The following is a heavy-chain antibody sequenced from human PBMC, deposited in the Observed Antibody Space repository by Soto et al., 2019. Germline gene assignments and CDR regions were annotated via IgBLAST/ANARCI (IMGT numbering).Heavy chain of an antibody. CDR2: INPNSGGT. Sequence: GASVKVSCKASGYTFTGYYMHWVRQAPGQGLEWMGWINPNSGGTNYAQKFQGWVTMTRNTSISTAYMELSRVRSDDTAVYYCARGWLADGGGYGMDVWGQGTTVTV. V-gene: IGHV1-2*04. D-gene: IGHD6-19*01. CDR3: ARGWLADGGGYGMDV. J-gene: IGHJ6*02. CDR1: GYTFTGYY.